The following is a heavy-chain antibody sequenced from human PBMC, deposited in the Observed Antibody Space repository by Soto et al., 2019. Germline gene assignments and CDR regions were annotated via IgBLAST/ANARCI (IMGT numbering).Heavy chain of an antibody. Sequence: PGGSLRLSCAASGFTFSSYSMNWVRQAPGKGLEWVSYISSTGNTIYYADSVKDRFTISRDNAKNSLYLQMNSLRDEDTAVYYCARSSGARYYYVMDVWGQGTTVTVSS. V-gene: IGHV3-48*02. CDR2: ISSTGNTI. D-gene: IGHD2-15*01. CDR1: GFTFSSYS. J-gene: IGHJ6*02. CDR3: ARSSGARYYYVMDV.